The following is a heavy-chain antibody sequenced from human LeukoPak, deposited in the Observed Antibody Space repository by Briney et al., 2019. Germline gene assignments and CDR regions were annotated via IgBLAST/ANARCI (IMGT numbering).Heavy chain of an antibody. D-gene: IGHD6-13*01. Sequence: GGSLRLSCAASGFTFSSYSMNWVRQAPGKGLEWVSSIGSSSSYIYYADSVKGRFTISRDNAKNSLYLQMNSLRAEDTAVYYCARDREIAAAGTDFDYWGQGTLVTVSS. CDR2: IGSSSSYI. CDR3: ARDREIAAAGTDFDY. J-gene: IGHJ4*02. V-gene: IGHV3-21*01. CDR1: GFTFSSYS.